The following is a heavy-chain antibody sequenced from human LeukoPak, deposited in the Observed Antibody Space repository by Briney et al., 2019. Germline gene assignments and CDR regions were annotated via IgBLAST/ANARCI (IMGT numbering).Heavy chain of an antibody. V-gene: IGHV3-33*01. CDR3: ARVSGYSGTWYVDY. CDR2: IWYDGSNK. D-gene: IGHD6-13*01. Sequence: PAGSLRLSCVASGFTFKSYGMHWVRQAPGKGLEWVAIIWYDGSNKYYADFVKGRFTTSRDNSKNTLYLQMNSLRADDTAVYYCARVSGYSGTWYVDYWGQGTLVTVSS. CDR1: GFTFKSYG. J-gene: IGHJ4*02.